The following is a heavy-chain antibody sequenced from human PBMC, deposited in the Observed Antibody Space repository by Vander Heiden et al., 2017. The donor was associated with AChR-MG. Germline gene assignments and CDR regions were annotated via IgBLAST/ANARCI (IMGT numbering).Heavy chain of an antibody. V-gene: IGHV1-69*01. Sequence: QVQLVQSGAGGKKPGSPVKVSCQASGGTFRSHVISWVRQAPGQGLEWMGGIIPIFGTANYAQKFQGRVTITADESTSTAYMELSSLRSEDTAVYYCARDPPSTNYYDSSGSIDYWGQGTLVTVSS. CDR1: GGTFRSHV. D-gene: IGHD3-22*01. CDR2: IIPIFGTA. CDR3: ARDPPSTNYYDSSGSIDY. J-gene: IGHJ4*02.